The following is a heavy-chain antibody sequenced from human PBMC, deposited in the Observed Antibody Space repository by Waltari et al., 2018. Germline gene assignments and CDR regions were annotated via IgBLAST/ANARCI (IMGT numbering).Heavy chain of an antibody. J-gene: IGHJ4*02. V-gene: IGHV1-69*01. CDR2: IIPIFGTA. CDR3: ATMQLAGTSPFDY. CDR1: GVTFSRSA. Sequence: QVQLVQSGAEVKKPGSSVKVSCTASGVTFSRSAISWVRQAPGQGLEWMGGIIPIFGTANYAQKFQGRVTITADESTSTAYMELSSLRSEDTAVYYCATMQLAGTSPFDYWGQGTLVTVSS. D-gene: IGHD6-19*01.